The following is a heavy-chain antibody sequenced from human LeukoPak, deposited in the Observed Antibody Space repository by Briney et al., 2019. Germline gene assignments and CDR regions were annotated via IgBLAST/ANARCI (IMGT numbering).Heavy chain of an antibody. CDR1: AFIVETDY. J-gene: IGHJ5*02. CDR2: IYGDSNT. Sequence: TGGSLRLSCAASAFIVETDYVGWVRQAPGKGPEWVSLIYGDSNTYYADSVKGRFTISRDNSKNTLYLQMDSLRAEDTAVYYCARVKDSWGQGTLVTVSS. D-gene: IGHD2-15*01. V-gene: IGHV3-66*01. CDR3: ARVKDS.